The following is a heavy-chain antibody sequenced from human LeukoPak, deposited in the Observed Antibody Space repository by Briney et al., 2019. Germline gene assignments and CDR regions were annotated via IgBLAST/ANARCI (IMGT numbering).Heavy chain of an antibody. CDR3: ARDPGVAAAGNWFDP. CDR1: GYTFTSYY. Sequence: ASVKVSXKASGYTFTSYYMHWVRQAPGQGLEWMGIINPSGGSTSYAQKFQGRVTMTRDTSTSTVYMELSSLRSEDTAVYYCARDPGVAAAGNWFDPWGQGTLVTVSS. CDR2: INPSGGST. J-gene: IGHJ5*02. D-gene: IGHD6-13*01. V-gene: IGHV1-46*01.